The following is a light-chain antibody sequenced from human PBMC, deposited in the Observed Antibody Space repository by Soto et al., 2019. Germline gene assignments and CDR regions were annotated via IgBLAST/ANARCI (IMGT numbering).Light chain of an antibody. CDR2: DAS. V-gene: IGKV3-11*01. J-gene: IGKJ5*01. CDR3: QQRYNWPPIT. Sequence: DIVLTQSPATLSLSPGERATLSCRASQSISNYLAWDQQKPGQPPRLLIYDASNRATGIPARFSGSGSGTDFTLTISSLEPEYFAVYYCQQRYNWPPITFGQGTRLEIK. CDR1: QSISNY.